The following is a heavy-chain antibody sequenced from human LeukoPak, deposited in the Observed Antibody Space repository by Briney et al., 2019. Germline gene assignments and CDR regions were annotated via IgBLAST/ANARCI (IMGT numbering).Heavy chain of an antibody. D-gene: IGHD1-14*01. Sequence: PGGSLRLSCAASRFTFSSYAVSWVRQAPGKGLEWVSSISGSGGNTYYADSVKGRFTISRDNSKNTLFLQMNSLRAEDTAVYYCARDQPEMTLDYWGQGTLVTVSS. V-gene: IGHV3-23*01. CDR3: ARDQPEMTLDY. CDR1: RFTFSSYA. CDR2: ISGSGGNT. J-gene: IGHJ4*02.